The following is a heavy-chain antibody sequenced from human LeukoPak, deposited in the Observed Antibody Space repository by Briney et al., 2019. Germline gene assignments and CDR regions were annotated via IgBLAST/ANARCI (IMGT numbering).Heavy chain of an antibody. CDR2: ISANSGKT. CDR1: GYTFTDNG. D-gene: IGHD3-16*02. CDR3: ARDKNYRFDY. V-gene: IGHV1-18*01. Sequence: ASVKVSCKASGYTFTDNGISWVRQAPGEGLEWMGWISANSGKTNYAQSFQGRVTMTRETSSSTVYMELRSLRSDDTAVYFCARDKNYRFDYWGQGTLVSVTS. J-gene: IGHJ4*02.